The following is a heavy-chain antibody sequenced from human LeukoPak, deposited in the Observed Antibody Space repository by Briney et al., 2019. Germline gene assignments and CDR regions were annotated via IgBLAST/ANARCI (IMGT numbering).Heavy chain of an antibody. Sequence: GRSLRLSCAASGFTFSSYGMHWVRQAPGKGLEWVAVIWYDGSDKYYADSVKGRFTISRDNSKNTLYLQMSSLRAEDSAVYYCARGRVVIPEGPDYWGQGTSVTVSS. CDR2: IWYDGSDK. J-gene: IGHJ4*02. V-gene: IGHV3-33*01. CDR3: ARGRVVIPEGPDY. CDR1: GFTFSSYG. D-gene: IGHD3-10*01.